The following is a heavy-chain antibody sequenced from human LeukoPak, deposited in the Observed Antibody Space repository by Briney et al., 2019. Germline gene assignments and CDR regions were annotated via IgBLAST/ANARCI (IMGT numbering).Heavy chain of an antibody. Sequence: PSETLSLTCTVSGGSISSYYWSWIRQPPGNGLEWIGYIYYSGSTNYNPSLKSRVTISVDTSKNQFSLKLSSVTAADTAVYYCARDLRAPYEGESYYDPVAFDIWGQGTMVTVSS. V-gene: IGHV4-59*01. CDR1: GGSISSYY. CDR3: ARDLRAPYEGESYYDPVAFDI. J-gene: IGHJ3*02. CDR2: IYYSGST. D-gene: IGHD1-26*01.